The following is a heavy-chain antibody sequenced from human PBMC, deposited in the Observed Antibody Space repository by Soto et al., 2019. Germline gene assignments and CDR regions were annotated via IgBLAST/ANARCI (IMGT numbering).Heavy chain of an antibody. CDR3: TRDRCTSPNCYVAEYFQD. D-gene: IGHD2-2*01. Sequence: DVQLVESGGGLVQPGGSLRLSCAASGFTVSSTYMSWVRQAPGKGLQWVSVIYSGGSTYYTDSVKGRVTISRDNSKNTVFLQMNNLRVEDTAVYYCTRDRCTSPNCYVAEYFQDWGQGTLVTVSS. CDR2: IYSGGST. CDR1: GFTVSSTY. V-gene: IGHV3-66*01. J-gene: IGHJ1*01.